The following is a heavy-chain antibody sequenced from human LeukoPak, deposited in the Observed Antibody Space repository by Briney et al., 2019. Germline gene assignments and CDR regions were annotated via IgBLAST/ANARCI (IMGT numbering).Heavy chain of an antibody. J-gene: IGHJ4*02. Sequence: GASVKVSCKVSGYTLTELSMHWVRQAPGKGLEWMGGFDPEDGETIYAQKFQGRVTMTEDTFTDTAYMELSSLRSEDTAVYYCATGDILTGYYPPPIDYWGQGTLVTVSS. CDR1: GYTLTELS. V-gene: IGHV1-24*01. CDR3: ATGDILTGYYPPPIDY. CDR2: FDPEDGET. D-gene: IGHD3-9*01.